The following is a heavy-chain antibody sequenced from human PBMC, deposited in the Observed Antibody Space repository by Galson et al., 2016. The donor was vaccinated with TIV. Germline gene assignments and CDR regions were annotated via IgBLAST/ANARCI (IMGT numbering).Heavy chain of an antibody. D-gene: IGHD5-18*01. J-gene: IGHJ6*02. V-gene: IGHV1-69*13. Sequence: SVKVSCKASGDTFSMIVFNWVRQAPGQGLDWMGGINPLLGTGNNAQKFQGRVTFTADESRSTAYMELSSLKSEDPAIYYCATDRDTALDTYHAYYGMDAWGQGTAVIVSS. CDR3: ATDRDTALDTYHAYYGMDA. CDR1: GDTFSMIV. CDR2: INPLLGTG.